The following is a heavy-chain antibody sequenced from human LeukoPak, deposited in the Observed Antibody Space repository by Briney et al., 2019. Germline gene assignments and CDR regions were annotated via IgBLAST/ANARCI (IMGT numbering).Heavy chain of an antibody. CDR1: GFTFSSYA. CDR2: ISTSSGTSRTTI. CDR3: ARGSPFDS. V-gene: IGHV3-48*04. J-gene: IGHJ4*02. Sequence: GGSLRLSCAASGFTFSSYAMHWVRQAPGRGLEWVAFISTSSGTSRTTIHNADSVKGRFTISRDNAKNSLYLQMNSLRAEDTAVYYCARGSPFDSWGQGTLVTVSS.